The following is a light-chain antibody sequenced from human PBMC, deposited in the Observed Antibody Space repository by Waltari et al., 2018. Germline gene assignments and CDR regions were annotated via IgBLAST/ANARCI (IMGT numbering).Light chain of an antibody. V-gene: IGLV1-40*01. CDR1: SSNIKAASD. CDR2: DNF. CDR3: QSYDSLSALYV. J-gene: IGLJ1*01. Sequence: QSVLTQPPSVSGARGQTVTISCIGNSSNIKAASDVHWYQQLPGTAPKLLIFDNFVRPSGVPDRFSASKSGTSASLAISGLQAEDEADYYCQSYDSLSALYVFGTGTKVSVL.